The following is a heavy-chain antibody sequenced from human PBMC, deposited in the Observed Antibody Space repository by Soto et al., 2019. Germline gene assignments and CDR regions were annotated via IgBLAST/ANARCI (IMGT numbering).Heavy chain of an antibody. CDR3: ARGTTGTRKLLYYYYYMDV. CDR2: ISAYNGNT. Sequence: QVQLVQSGAEVKKPGASVKVSCKASGYTFTSYGISWVRQAPGQGLEWMGWISAYNGNTNYAQKLQVRVTMTTDTSTSTAYMELRSLRSDDTAVYYCARGTTGTRKLLYYYYYMDVWGKGTTVTVSS. D-gene: IGHD1-1*01. CDR1: GYTFTSYG. V-gene: IGHV1-18*01. J-gene: IGHJ6*03.